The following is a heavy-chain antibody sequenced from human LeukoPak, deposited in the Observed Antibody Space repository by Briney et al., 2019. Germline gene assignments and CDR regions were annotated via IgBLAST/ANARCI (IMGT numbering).Heavy chain of an antibody. Sequence: PGGSLRLSCAASGFTFSDYNMNWVRQAPGKGLEWVSVISISSTYIYYADSVEGRFTISRDNAKNSLYLQMNSLRAEDTAVYYCARVSTAVSLAIDYWGQGTLVTVST. CDR1: GFTFSDYN. CDR3: ARVSTAVSLAIDY. V-gene: IGHV3-21*06. CDR2: ISISSTYI. J-gene: IGHJ4*02. D-gene: IGHD6-13*01.